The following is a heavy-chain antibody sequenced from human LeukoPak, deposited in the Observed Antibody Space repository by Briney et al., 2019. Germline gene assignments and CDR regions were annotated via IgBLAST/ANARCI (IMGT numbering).Heavy chain of an antibody. D-gene: IGHD3-16*02. J-gene: IGHJ4*02. V-gene: IGHV3-33*06. Sequence: SGGSLRLTCAASGFTFSSYGMHWVRQAPGKGLEWVAVIWYDGSNKYYADSVKGRFTISRDNSKNTLYLQMNSLRAEDTAVYYCAKEYERLWELSFDYWGQGTLVTVSS. CDR2: IWYDGSNK. CDR3: AKEYERLWELSFDY. CDR1: GFTFSSYG.